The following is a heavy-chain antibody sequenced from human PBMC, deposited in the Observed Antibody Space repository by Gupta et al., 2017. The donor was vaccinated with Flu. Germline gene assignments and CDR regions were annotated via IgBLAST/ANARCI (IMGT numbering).Heavy chain of an antibody. CDR1: GFTFSSYA. CDR3: VQCSRYDSSGYCPFDY. D-gene: IGHD3-22*01. CDR2: ISGSGGST. Sequence: EVQLLESGGGLVQPGGSLRLSCAASGFTFSSYAMSWVRQAPGKGLEWVSAISGSGGSTYYADSVKGRFTISRDNSKNTLYLQMNSLRAEDTAVYYCVQCSRYDSSGYCPFDYWGQGTLVTVSS. V-gene: IGHV3-23*01. J-gene: IGHJ4*02.